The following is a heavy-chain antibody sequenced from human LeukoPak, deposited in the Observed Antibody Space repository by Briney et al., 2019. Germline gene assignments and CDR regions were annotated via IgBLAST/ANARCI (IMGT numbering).Heavy chain of an antibody. CDR1: GFTFSTYG. Sequence: GGSLRLSCAASGFTFSTYGMSWVRQAPGKGLEWVSGIDGSGVATYYADSVKGRFTISRDNSKSTLYLQMNSLRAEDTAVYYCAKFSAVWGTFDYWGQGILVTVSS. CDR2: IDGSGVAT. CDR3: AKFSAVWGTFDY. D-gene: IGHD3-16*01. V-gene: IGHV3-23*01. J-gene: IGHJ4*02.